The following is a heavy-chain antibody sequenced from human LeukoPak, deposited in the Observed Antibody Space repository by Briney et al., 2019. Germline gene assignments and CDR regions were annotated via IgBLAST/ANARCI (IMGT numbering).Heavy chain of an antibody. D-gene: IGHD2-8*01. J-gene: IGHJ4*02. CDR1: GGSISSYY. V-gene: IGHV4-59*01. Sequence: SETLSLTCTVSGGSISSYYWSWIRQPPGKGLEWIGYIYCSGSTNYNPSLKSRVTISVDTSKNQFSLKLSSVTAADTAVYYCARVKTKRSYFDYWGQGTLVTVSS. CDR3: ARVKTKRSYFDY. CDR2: IYCSGST.